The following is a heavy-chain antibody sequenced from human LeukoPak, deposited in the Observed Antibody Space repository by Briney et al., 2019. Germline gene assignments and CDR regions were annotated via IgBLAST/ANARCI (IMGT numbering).Heavy chain of an antibody. CDR2: IWYDGSNK. Sequence: PGGSLRLSCAASGFTFSSYGMHWVRQAPGKGLEWVAVIWYDGSNKYYADSVKGRFTISRDNSKNTLYLQMSSLRAEDTAVYYCAMWIQVWKFDYWGQGTLVTVSS. CDR3: AMWIQVWKFDY. CDR1: GFTFSSYG. V-gene: IGHV3-33*01. J-gene: IGHJ4*02. D-gene: IGHD5-18*01.